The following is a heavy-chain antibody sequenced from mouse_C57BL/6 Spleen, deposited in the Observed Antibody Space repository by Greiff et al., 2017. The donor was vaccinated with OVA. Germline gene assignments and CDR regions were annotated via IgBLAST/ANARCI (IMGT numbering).Heavy chain of an antibody. V-gene: IGHV1-18*01. J-gene: IGHJ3*01. Sequence: VQLQQSGPELVKPGASVKIPCKASGYTFTDYNMDWVKQSHGKSLEWIGDINPNNGGTIYNQKFKGKATLTVDKSSSTAYMELRSLTSEDTAVYYCARMDDYDVGSYWGQGTLVTVSA. D-gene: IGHD2-4*01. CDR3: ARMDDYDVGSY. CDR1: GYTFTDYN. CDR2: INPNNGGT.